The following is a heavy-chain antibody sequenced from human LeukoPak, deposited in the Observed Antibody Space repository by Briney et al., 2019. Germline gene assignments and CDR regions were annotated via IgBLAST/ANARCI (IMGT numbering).Heavy chain of an antibody. CDR1: GGSITSGGHY. D-gene: IGHD3-10*01. V-gene: IGHV3-66*01. CDR2: TYTDGST. Sequence: LSLTCTVSGGSITSGGHYWSWIRQHPGKGPEWVSFTYTDGSTFYADSVKGRFTISRDNSKNTVYLQMNSLRAEDTAVYYCAAYYYGSFPPTNFDYWGQGTLVTVSS. J-gene: IGHJ4*02. CDR3: AAYYYGSFPPTNFDY.